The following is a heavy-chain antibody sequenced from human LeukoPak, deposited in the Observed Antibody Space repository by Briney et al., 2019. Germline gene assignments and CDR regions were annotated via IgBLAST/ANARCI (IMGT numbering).Heavy chain of an antibody. J-gene: IGHJ4*02. CDR2: ISYDGSNK. V-gene: IGHV3-30*04. CDR1: GFTFSSYA. CDR3: ARTSTPAAGRYFDY. Sequence: PGGSLRLSCAASGFTFSSYAMHWVRQAPGKGLEWVAVISYDGSNKYYADSVKGRFTISRDNSKNTLYLQMNSLRAEDTAVYYCARTSTPAAGRYFDYWGQGTLVTVSS. D-gene: IGHD6-13*01.